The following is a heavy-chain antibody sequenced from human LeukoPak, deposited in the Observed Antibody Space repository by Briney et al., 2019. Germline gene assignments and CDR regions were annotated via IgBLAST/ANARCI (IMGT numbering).Heavy chain of an antibody. V-gene: IGHV3-74*01. J-gene: IGHJ4*02. D-gene: IGHD2-15*01. Sequence: GGSLRLSCAASGFTFSSYWMHWVRQAPGKGVGWVSRFKSDVSSRTYADSVQGRFTISRDNAKNTLSLQMNSLRTEDTAVYYCAREVCIGGSCSVFDYWGQGTLVTVSS. CDR1: GFTFSSYW. CDR2: FKSDVSSR. CDR3: AREVCIGGSCSVFDY.